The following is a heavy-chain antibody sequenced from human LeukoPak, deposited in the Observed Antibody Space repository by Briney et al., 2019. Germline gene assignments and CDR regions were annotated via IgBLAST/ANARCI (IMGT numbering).Heavy chain of an antibody. CDR2: IYAGDSDA. CDR1: GYSFNTYW. D-gene: IGHD3-16*01. CDR3: ARVMRGNYYNGVDV. Sequence: GESLKISCRGSGYSFNTYWIGWVRQMPGKGLEWMGIIYAGDSDARYSPSFQGQVTISADKSISTAYLQWSDLKASDTAMYYCARVMRGNYYNGVDVWGQGTTVTVSS. V-gene: IGHV5-51*01. J-gene: IGHJ6*02.